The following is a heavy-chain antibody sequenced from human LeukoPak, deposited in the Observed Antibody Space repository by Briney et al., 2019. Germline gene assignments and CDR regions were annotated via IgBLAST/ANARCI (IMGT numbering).Heavy chain of an antibody. J-gene: IGHJ4*02. CDR2: IYYSGPT. CDR3: ARQGEQFLEWLCFT. D-gene: IGHD3-3*01. Sequence: SETLSLTCTVSGGSISDSNFYWAWIRQSPGKGLEWIGTIYYSGPTYYNPSLKSRVTISVDTSKNQFSLSLRSVTAADTAVYYCARQGEQFLEWLCFTWGQGRLVTVPS. V-gene: IGHV4-39*01. CDR1: GGSISDSNFY.